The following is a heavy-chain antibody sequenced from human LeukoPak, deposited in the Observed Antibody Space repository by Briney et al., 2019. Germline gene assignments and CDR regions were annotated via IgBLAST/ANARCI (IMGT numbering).Heavy chain of an antibody. CDR3: ARGVVRDYASDY. Sequence: PGGSLRLSCAASGFTFSDYYMSWIRQAPGKGLEWVSYISGSGSTIYNAASVKGRFTISRDNAKNSLYLQMNSLRAEDTAIYYCARGVVRDYASDYWGQGTLVTVSS. CDR1: GFTFSDYY. J-gene: IGHJ4*02. V-gene: IGHV3-11*01. D-gene: IGHD3-10*01. CDR2: ISGSGSTI.